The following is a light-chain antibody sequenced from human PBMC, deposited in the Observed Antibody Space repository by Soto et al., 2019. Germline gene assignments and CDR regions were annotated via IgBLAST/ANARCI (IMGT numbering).Light chain of an antibody. CDR1: RSDVGGYNS. CDR3: SSFTTTTTWV. CDR2: EVS. Sequence: QSALTQPASVSGSPGQSITISCTGTRSDVGGYNSVCWHQQHPGKAPKLIIYEVSNRPSGISDRFSASKSGNTASLTISGLQADDEADYYCSSFTTTTTWVFGGGTKLTVL. J-gene: IGLJ3*02. V-gene: IGLV2-14*01.